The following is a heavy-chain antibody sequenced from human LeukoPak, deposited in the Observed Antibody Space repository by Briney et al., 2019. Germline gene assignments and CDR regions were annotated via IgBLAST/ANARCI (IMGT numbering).Heavy chain of an antibody. CDR1: GGSISNGDYY. V-gene: IGHV4-30-4*08. J-gene: IGHJ4*02. CDR3: ARGTRLLFDY. CDR2: IYYIGST. D-gene: IGHD2/OR15-2a*01. Sequence: SQTLSLTCTVSGGSISNGDYYWSWIRQPPGKGLEWIGYIYYIGSTNYNPSLKGRVSISEDTSKNQFSLKLSSVTAADTAVYYCARGTRLLFDYWGQGTLVTVSS.